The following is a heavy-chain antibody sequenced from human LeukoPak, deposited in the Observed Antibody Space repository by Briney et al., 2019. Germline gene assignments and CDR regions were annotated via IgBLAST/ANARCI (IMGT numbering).Heavy chain of an antibody. CDR2: MNPNSGNT. V-gene: IGHV1-8*01. CDR1: GYTFTSYD. Sequence: GASVKVSCKASGYTFTSYDINWVRQATGQGLEWMGWMNPNSGNTGYAQKFQGRVTMTRNTSISTAYMELSSLRSEDTAVYYCARGMDTAMDQQNWGQGTLVTVSS. CDR3: ARGMDTAMDQQN. D-gene: IGHD5-18*01. J-gene: IGHJ4*02.